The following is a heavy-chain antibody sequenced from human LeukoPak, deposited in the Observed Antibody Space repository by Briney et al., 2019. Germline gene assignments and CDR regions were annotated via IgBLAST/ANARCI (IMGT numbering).Heavy chain of an antibody. CDR1: GGSISSGGYY. Sequence: KPSENLSLTCTVSGGSISSGGYYWSWIRQHPGKGLEWIGYIYYSGSTYYNPSLKSRVTISVDTSKNQFSLKLSSVTAADTAVYYCASRYCSSTSCYGLDAFDIWGQGTMVTVSS. V-gene: IGHV4-31*03. CDR3: ASRYCSSTSCYGLDAFDI. D-gene: IGHD2-2*01. CDR2: IYYSGST. J-gene: IGHJ3*02.